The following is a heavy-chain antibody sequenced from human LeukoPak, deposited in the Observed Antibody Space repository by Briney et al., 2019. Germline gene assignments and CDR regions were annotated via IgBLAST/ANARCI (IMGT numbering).Heavy chain of an antibody. J-gene: IGHJ5*02. CDR2: IYHRAST. D-gene: IGHD4-23*01. CDR3: AVDHGGNSDMSPGGS. Sequence: SETLPLTCAGNGGSFRSYYWSWLRQPPGKGLEWIGEIYHRASTNYNPSLKSRVTISVDPSNDPFSLKLSSVTAADTSEYYCAVDHGGNSDMSPGGSWGQGTLVTVSS. V-gene: IGHV4-34*01. CDR1: GGSFRSYY.